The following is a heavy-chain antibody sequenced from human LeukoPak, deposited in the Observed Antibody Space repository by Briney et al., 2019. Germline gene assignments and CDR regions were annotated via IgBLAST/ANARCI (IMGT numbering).Heavy chain of an antibody. J-gene: IGHJ3*02. D-gene: IGHD3-10*01. Sequence: GGSLRLSCADSGFNFNNYVMHWVRQAPGKGLEWVTEISFDGRKKTYVDSVKGRFTISRDSPKNTVYLQMDSLRAEDTAVYYCARGAEKILSFGEYPSDAFDIWGQGTMVSVTS. CDR3: ARGAEKILSFGEYPSDAFDI. CDR1: GFNFNNYV. V-gene: IGHV3-30*03. CDR2: ISFDGRKK.